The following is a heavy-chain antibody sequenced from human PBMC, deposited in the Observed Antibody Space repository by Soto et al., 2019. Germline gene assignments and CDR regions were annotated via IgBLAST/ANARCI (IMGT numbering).Heavy chain of an antibody. Sequence: AGGSLRLSCAASGFTFSSYSMNWVRQAPGKGLEWVSSISSSSSYIYYADSVKGRFTISRDNAKNSLYLQMNSLRAEDTAVYYCARAGTTRLSSGWFDPWGQGTLVTVSS. V-gene: IGHV3-21*01. CDR2: ISSSSSYI. CDR3: ARAGTTRLSSGWFDP. D-gene: IGHD6-19*01. CDR1: GFTFSSYS. J-gene: IGHJ5*02.